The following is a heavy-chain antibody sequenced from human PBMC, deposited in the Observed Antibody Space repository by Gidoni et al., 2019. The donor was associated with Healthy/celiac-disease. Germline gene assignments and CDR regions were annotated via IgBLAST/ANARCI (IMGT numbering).Heavy chain of an antibody. CDR1: GFTFDDYA. D-gene: IGHD3-16*01. CDR2: ISWNSGSI. V-gene: IGHV3-9*01. Sequence: EVQLVESGGGLVQPGRSLRLSCAASGFTFDDYAMHWVRQAPGKGLEWVSGISWNSGSIGYADSVKGRFTISRDNAKNSLYLQMNSLRAEDTALYYCAKALSHGGVAPPFDLWGRGTLVTVSS. CDR3: AKALSHGGVAPPFDL. J-gene: IGHJ2*01.